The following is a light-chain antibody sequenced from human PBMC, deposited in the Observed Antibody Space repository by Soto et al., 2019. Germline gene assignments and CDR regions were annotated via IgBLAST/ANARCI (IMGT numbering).Light chain of an antibody. J-gene: IGKJ3*01. CDR2: DAS. Sequence: EIVLTQSPDTRSLSPGERAIFSCRTRQSIGSTLAWYQHKPGQAPRLLIYDASKRATGIPARFSDSGSGTDFTLTISSLEPEDFAVYFCQQRSKWPVTFGPGTTVDIK. CDR1: QSIGST. V-gene: IGKV3-11*01. CDR3: QQRSKWPVT.